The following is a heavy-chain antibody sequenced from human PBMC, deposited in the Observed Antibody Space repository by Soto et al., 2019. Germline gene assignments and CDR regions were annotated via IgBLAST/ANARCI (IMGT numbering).Heavy chain of an antibody. Sequence: SETLSLTCTVSGGSISSGDYYWSWIRQPPGKGLEWIGYIYYSGSTYYNPSLKSRVTISVDTSKNQFSMKLSSVTAADTAVYYCFRYTHYYYGMDVWGQGTTVTVSS. D-gene: IGHD1-1*01. V-gene: IGHV4-30-4*01. CDR1: GGSISSGDYY. CDR2: IYYSGST. J-gene: IGHJ6*02. CDR3: FRYTHYYYGMDV.